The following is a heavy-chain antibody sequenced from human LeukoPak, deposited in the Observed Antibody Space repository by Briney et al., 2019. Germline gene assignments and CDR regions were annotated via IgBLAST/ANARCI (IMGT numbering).Heavy chain of an antibody. Sequence: ASVKVSCKASGYTFTGYYMHWVRQAPGQGLEWMGWINPNSGGTNYAQKFQGRVTMTRDTSISTAYMELSSLRSEDTAVYYCAGVGCSSTSCYGGGWYYYGMDVWGKGTTVTVSS. J-gene: IGHJ6*04. V-gene: IGHV1-2*02. D-gene: IGHD2-2*01. CDR3: AGVGCSSTSCYGGGWYYYGMDV. CDR2: INPNSGGT. CDR1: GYTFTGYY.